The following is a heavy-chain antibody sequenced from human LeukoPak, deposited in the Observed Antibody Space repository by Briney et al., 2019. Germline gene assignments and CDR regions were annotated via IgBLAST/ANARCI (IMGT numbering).Heavy chain of an antibody. D-gene: IGHD3-3*01. V-gene: IGHV3-23*01. CDR2: ISGSGGST. CDR1: GGSISSGGYY. J-gene: IGHJ6*02. CDR3: AKEDFWSGLDYYYGMDV. Sequence: PSETLSLTCTVSGGSISSGGYYWSWIRQHPGKGLEWVSAISGSGGSTYYADSVKGRFTISRDNSKNTLYLQMNSLRAEDTAVYYCAKEDFWSGLDYYYGMDVWGQGTTVTVSS.